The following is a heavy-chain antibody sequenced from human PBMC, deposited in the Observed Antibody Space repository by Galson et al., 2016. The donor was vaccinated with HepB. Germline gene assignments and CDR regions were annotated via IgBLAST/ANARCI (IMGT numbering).Heavy chain of an antibody. V-gene: IGHV1-46*01. CDR2: IYPSGDTT. D-gene: IGHD2-2*01. CDR1: GYTITSYY. CDR3: VREGLPEVKYFDY. Sequence: SVKVSCKASGYTITSYYMHWVRQAPGQGLEWMGVIYPSGDTTTYSQRLRGRVTMTRDTSTNTVYMELSSLRSADTAVYFCVREGLPEVKYFDYLGQRTLVTVSS. J-gene: IGHJ4*02.